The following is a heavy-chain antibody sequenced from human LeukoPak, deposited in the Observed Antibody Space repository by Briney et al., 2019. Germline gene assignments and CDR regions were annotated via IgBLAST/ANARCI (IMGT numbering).Heavy chain of an antibody. CDR3: ARDYVVDSTLVAFFDY. CDR2: LSSSGST. V-gene: IGHV4-39*07. D-gene: IGHD2-8*02. CDR1: GGSINKATYY. J-gene: IGHJ4*02. Sequence: PSETLSLTCTVSGGSINKATYYWGWIRQPPGKGLEWIGSLSSSGSTYYNPSLKGRVTSSLDTSKNQFSLKLSSVTAADTAVYYCARDYVVDSTLVAFFDYWGQGTLVTVSS.